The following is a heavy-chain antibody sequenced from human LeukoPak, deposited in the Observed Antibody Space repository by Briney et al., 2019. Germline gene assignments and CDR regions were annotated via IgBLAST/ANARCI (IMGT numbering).Heavy chain of an antibody. CDR1: GFTFSTSA. Sequence: GGSLRLSCAASGFTFSTSAMSWVRQAPGKGLEWVSAINGGGDNTYYAESVKDRFTISRDNSKNTLFLQMNTLRAEDTAVYYCAKGAAGVNRVFDYWGRGTLVTVSS. J-gene: IGHJ4*02. CDR2: INGGGDNT. D-gene: IGHD6-19*01. V-gene: IGHV3-23*01. CDR3: AKGAAGVNRVFDY.